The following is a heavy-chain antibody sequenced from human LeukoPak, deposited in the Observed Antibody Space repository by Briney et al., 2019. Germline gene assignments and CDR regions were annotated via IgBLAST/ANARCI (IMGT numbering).Heavy chain of an antibody. J-gene: IGHJ4*02. CDR3: ARDLMYCDTMSCYDGDFDY. CDR2: ISAYNHNT. Sequence: GASVKVSCKASGYSFINFGLSWVRQAPGQGLGWMGWISAYNHNTNYAQKFQGRVTMTIDTSTTTVYMELRGLRSDDTAIYYCARDLMYCDTMSCYDGDFDYWGQGTPVTVSS. CDR1: GYSFINFG. V-gene: IGHV1-18*01. D-gene: IGHD2-2*01.